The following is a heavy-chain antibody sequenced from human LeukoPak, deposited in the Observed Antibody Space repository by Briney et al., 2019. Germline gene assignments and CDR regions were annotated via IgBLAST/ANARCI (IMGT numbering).Heavy chain of an antibody. D-gene: IGHD5-24*01. CDR3: VKGGGGLATIASLEY. V-gene: IGHV3-43*01. CDR1: GFTFDVYT. Sequence: PRGSLRLSCAASGFTFDVYTMYWIRHAPGEGLEWVSAINWDGDSRTYADSVKGRFSISRDNSKNSFYLQMNTLSREDTALYYCVKGGGGLATIASLEYWGQGTLVTVSS. CDR2: INWDGDSR. J-gene: IGHJ4*03.